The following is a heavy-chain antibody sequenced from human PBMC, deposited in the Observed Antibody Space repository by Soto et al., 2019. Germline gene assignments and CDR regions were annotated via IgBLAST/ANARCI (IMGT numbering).Heavy chain of an antibody. CDR1: GFTFNNYA. CDR2: INGSGSST. V-gene: IGHV3-23*01. CDR3: ARARAQWIQLWFDY. J-gene: IGHJ4*02. Sequence: GGALRLSCEASGFTFNNYAMTWVRQTPGKGLQWVSTINGSGSSTFYADSVRGRFTISRDNSKNTLYLQMNSLRAEDTAFYYFARARAQWIQLWFDYWGQGTLVTVSS. D-gene: IGHD5-18*01.